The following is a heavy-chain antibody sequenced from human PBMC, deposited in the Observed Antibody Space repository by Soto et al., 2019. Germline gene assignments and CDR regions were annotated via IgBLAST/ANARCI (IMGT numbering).Heavy chain of an antibody. CDR2: ISYDGSSK. Sequence: QVQLVESGGGVVQPGRSLRISCAASGFTFSAYAMHWVRQAPGKGLEWVAVISYDGSSKYSADSVKGRFIISRDNSKNTLYLQMNSLRAEDTAVYYCARDYDFLTGFDVVDVWGQGTTVIVSS. J-gene: IGHJ6*02. CDR1: GFTFSAYA. D-gene: IGHD3-9*01. CDR3: ARDYDFLTGFDVVDV. V-gene: IGHV3-30-3*01.